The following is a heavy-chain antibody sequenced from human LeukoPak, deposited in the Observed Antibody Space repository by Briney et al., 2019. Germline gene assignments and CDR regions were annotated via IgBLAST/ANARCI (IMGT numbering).Heavy chain of an antibody. CDR2: IKHSGST. CDR3: ARGPGYGGNSTLDY. J-gene: IGHJ4*02. Sequence: SETLSLTCAVYGGSFSGYYWRWIRQPPGKGLEWIGEIKHSGSTNYNPSLKSRVTISVDTSKNQFSLKLSSVTAADTAVYYCARGPGYGGNSTLDYWGQGTLVTVSS. V-gene: IGHV4-34*01. D-gene: IGHD4-23*01. CDR1: GGSFSGYY.